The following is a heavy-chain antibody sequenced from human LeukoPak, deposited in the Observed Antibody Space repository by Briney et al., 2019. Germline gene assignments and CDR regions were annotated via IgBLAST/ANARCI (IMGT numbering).Heavy chain of an antibody. Sequence: GGSLRLSCAASGFTFSSYAMSWVRQAPGKGLEWVSAISGSGGSTYYADSVKGRFTISRDNSKNTLYLQMNSLRAEDTAVYFCAREDGYCSGGNCYSYFDSWGQGTLVTVSS. CDR1: GFTFSSYA. J-gene: IGHJ4*02. D-gene: IGHD2-15*01. V-gene: IGHV3-23*01. CDR2: ISGSGGST. CDR3: AREDGYCSGGNCYSYFDS.